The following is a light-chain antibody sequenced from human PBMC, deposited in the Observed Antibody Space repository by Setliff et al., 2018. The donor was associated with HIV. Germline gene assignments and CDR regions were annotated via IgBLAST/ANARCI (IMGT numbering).Light chain of an antibody. Sequence: QSALTQPRSVSGSPGQSANISCTGTSSDVGGYDFVSWYQQHPGKVPKLIIYDVNKRPSGVPDRFSGSKSGNTASLTISGLQADDEVDYYCCSYAGSPYVFGTGTKVTVL. CDR1: SSDVGGYDF. CDR3: CSYAGSPYV. V-gene: IGLV2-11*01. J-gene: IGLJ1*01. CDR2: DVN.